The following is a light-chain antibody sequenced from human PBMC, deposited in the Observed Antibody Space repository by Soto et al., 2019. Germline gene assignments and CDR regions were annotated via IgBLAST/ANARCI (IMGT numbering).Light chain of an antibody. Sequence: NFMLTQPHSVSESPGKTVTTSCTRSSGSIASNYVQWYQQRPGSAPTTVIYEDNQRPSGVPDRFSGSIDSSSNSASLTISGLKTEDEADYYCQSYDSSNVVFGGGTKLTV. CDR3: QSYDSSNVV. CDR1: SGSIASNY. V-gene: IGLV6-57*04. J-gene: IGLJ2*01. CDR2: EDN.